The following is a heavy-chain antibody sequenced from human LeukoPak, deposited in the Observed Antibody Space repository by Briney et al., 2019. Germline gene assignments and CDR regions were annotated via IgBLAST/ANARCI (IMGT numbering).Heavy chain of an antibody. D-gene: IGHD1-26*01. CDR1: GDSISSTGYY. J-gene: IGHJ4*02. CDR3: ARDTAGTYDFDY. CDR2: VYYTGGA. Sequence: SETLSLTCTVSGDSISSTGYYWGRIRQPPGKGLEWIGSVYYTGGAYYNPSLKSRVTISVDRSKNQFSLKLRSVTAADTAVYYCARDTAGTYDFDYWGQGTLVIVSS. V-gene: IGHV4-39*07.